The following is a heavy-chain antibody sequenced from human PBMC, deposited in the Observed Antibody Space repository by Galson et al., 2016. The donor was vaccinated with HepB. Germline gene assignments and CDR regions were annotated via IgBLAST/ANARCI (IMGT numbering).Heavy chain of an antibody. J-gene: IGHJ5*02. CDR1: GYTFISNT. CDR3: ANSSNWPKDNGFDP. Sequence: SVKVSCKASGYTFISNTMHWVRQAPGQRLEWMGWINGGNGNTKYSQKFHGRVTITRDTSARKVHMEMSSLSAEDTAVYYCANSSNWPKDNGFDPWGQGTLVIVSS. D-gene: IGHD1-1*01. CDR2: INGGNGNT. V-gene: IGHV1-3*01.